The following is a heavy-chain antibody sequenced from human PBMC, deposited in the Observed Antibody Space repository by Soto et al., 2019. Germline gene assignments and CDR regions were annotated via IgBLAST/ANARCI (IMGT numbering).Heavy chain of an antibody. CDR2: MNANVDAT. J-gene: IGHJ5*02. CDR1: GFTFSTND. D-gene: IGHD3-10*01. Sequence: ASVKVSCKASGFTFSTNDINWVRQAPGQGLQWMGWMNANVDATDSPQEFKGRVTMTWNASISTAYMELSNLKSDDTAVYYCAREVVDGSSLWLDPWGQGTLLTVSS. V-gene: IGHV1-8*01. CDR3: AREVVDGSSLWLDP.